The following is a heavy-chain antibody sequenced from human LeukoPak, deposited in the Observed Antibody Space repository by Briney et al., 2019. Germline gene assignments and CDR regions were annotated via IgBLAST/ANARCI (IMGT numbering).Heavy chain of an antibody. CDR3: AREAGSTGLLGGYYGMDV. Sequence: SETLSLTCTVSGGSISSGDYYWSWIRQPPGKGLEWIGYIYYSGSTYYNPSLKSRVTISVDTSKNQFSLKLSSVTAADTAVYYCAREAGSTGLLGGYYGMDVWGQGTTVTVPS. CDR2: IYYSGST. D-gene: IGHD3-10*01. CDR1: GGSISSGDYY. V-gene: IGHV4-30-4*01. J-gene: IGHJ6*02.